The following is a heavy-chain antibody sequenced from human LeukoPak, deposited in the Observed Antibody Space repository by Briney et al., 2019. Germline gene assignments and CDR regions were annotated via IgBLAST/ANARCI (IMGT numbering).Heavy chain of an antibody. CDR2: TSSSRSTI. V-gene: IGHV3-48*04. D-gene: IGHD2-8*01. J-gene: IGHJ4*02. CDR3: ARPRGCNSGRCNNFDY. CDR1: GFTLSSYS. Sequence: GGSLRLSWAASGFTLSSYSMNWVRQAPGKGLEWVSYTSSSRSTIYYADSVKGRFTISRDNATNLVYLQMSSLRAEVTAVYFCARPRGCNSGRCNNFDYWGQGTLVTVSS.